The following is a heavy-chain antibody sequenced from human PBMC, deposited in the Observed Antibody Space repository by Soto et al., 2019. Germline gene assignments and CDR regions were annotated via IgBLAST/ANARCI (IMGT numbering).Heavy chain of an antibody. D-gene: IGHD5-12*01. Sequence: GGSLRLSCSASGFTFSSYWMSWVRQAPGKGLEWVANIKQDGSQENYVDSVKGRFTISRDNAKNSLYLQMNSLRAEDTAVYYCARPLGYELLDYWGQGTLVTVSS. J-gene: IGHJ4*02. V-gene: IGHV3-7*01. CDR2: IKQDGSQE. CDR1: GFTFSSYW. CDR3: ARPLGYELLDY.